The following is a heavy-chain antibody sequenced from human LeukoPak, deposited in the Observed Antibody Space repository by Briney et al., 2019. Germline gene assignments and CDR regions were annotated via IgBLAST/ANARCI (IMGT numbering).Heavy chain of an antibody. CDR3: ARGAWDYDGKDY. Sequence: GASVKVSCKASGYTFTGFYIHWVRQAPGQGLEWMGRINPRIGDTNSARRLQGRVTMTRDTSISTAYMDLNRLTSDDTAVYYCARGAWDYDGKDYWGQGTLVTVSS. J-gene: IGHJ4*02. CDR2: INPRIGDT. D-gene: IGHD1-7*01. CDR1: GYTFTGFY. V-gene: IGHV1-2*06.